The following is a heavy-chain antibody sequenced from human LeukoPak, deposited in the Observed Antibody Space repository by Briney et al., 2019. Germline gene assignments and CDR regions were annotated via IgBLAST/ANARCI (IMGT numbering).Heavy chain of an antibody. CDR3: IVGVDP. CDR2: IRSKTNNYAT. CDR1: GFTLSGSA. Sequence: GGSPRLSCAASGFTLSGSAMNWVRQASGKGLEWVGRIRSKTNNYATAYAASVKGRFTISRDDSKNTAYLQMNSLKIEDTAVYYCIVGVDPWGQGTLVTVSS. V-gene: IGHV3-73*01. D-gene: IGHD1-26*01. J-gene: IGHJ5*02.